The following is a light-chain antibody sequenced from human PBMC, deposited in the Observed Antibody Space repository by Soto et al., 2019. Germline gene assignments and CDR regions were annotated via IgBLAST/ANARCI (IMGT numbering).Light chain of an antibody. Sequence: QSVLTQSPSASASLGASVKLTCTLSSGHSSYAIAWHRQQPEKGPRYLMKLNSDGSHSKGDGIPDRFSGSSSGAERYLTISSLQSEDEADYYCQTWGTGIGWVFGGGTKLTVL. J-gene: IGLJ3*02. CDR2: LNSDGSH. CDR3: QTWGTGIGWV. V-gene: IGLV4-69*01. CDR1: SGHSSYA.